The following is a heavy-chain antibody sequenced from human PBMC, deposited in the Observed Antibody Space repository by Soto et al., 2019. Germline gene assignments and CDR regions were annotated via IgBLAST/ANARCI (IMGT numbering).Heavy chain of an antibody. D-gene: IGHD3-22*01. CDR1: GFTFSDYY. Sequence: QVQLVESGGGLVKPGGSLRLSCAASGFTFSDYYMSWIRQAPGKGLEWLSYISGSSDNTTYADSVKGRFTISRDNAKKSLYLALNSLRAEDTAVYYCATITMMTWGQGTLVTVSS. V-gene: IGHV3-11*06. CDR3: ATITMMT. CDR2: ISGSSDNT. J-gene: IGHJ5*02.